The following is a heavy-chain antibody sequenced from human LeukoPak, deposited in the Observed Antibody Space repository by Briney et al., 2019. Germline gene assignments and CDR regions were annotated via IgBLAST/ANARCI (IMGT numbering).Heavy chain of an antibody. CDR3: TTDYCSSTSCYRPEATPTVDY. Sequence: AGTLSLSCTASGFTFSSYGMHWLRQPPGKGLEWVAVIWYDGSNIQYADSVKGRFTISRDNFRNTLYLQMNSPKTEDTGVYYCTTDYCSSTSCYRPEATPTVDYWGQGSLVTVSS. CDR1: GFTFSSYG. CDR2: IWYDGSNI. D-gene: IGHD2-2*02. J-gene: IGHJ4*02. V-gene: IGHV3-33*01.